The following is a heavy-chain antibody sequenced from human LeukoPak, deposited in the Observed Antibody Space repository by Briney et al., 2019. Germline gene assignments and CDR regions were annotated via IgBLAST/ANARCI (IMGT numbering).Heavy chain of an antibody. CDR2: IKQDGSEK. V-gene: IGHV3-7*01. CDR1: GFTFSSYW. CDR3: ARDYTYGSGSYFLDY. D-gene: IGHD3-10*01. Sequence: PGGSLRLSCAASGFTFSSYWMSWVRQAPGKGLEWVANIKQDGSEKYYVDSVKGRFTISRDNAKNSLYLQMNSLRAEDTAVYYCARDYTYGSGSYFLDYWGQGTLVTVSS. J-gene: IGHJ4*02.